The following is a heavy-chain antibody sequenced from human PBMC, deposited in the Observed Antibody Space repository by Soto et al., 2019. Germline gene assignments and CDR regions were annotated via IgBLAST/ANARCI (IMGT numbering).Heavy chain of an antibody. CDR1: GGSISSNY. CDR3: ARYRREAVAGYTLDN. J-gene: IGHJ4*02. CDR2: VYSSGST. V-gene: IGHV4-59*01. D-gene: IGHD6-13*01. Sequence: SETLSLTCTVSGGSISSNYWTWIRQPPGKGLEWIGYVYSSGSTNYNPSLKSRVTISEDTSKSQFSLKVNSMTAADTAVYYCARYRREAVAGYTLDNWGQGILVTVSS.